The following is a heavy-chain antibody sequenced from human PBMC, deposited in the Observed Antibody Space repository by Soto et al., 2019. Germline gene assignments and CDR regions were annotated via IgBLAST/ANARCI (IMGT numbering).Heavy chain of an antibody. J-gene: IGHJ6*02. Sequence: ASVKVSCKASGYTFTSYDINGVRQATGQGLEWMGWMNPNSGNTGYAQKFQGRVTMTRNTSISTAYMELSSLRSEDTAVYYCARERTGTTSMDVWGQGTTVTVSS. CDR3: ARERTGTTSMDV. D-gene: IGHD1-1*01. CDR2: MNPNSGNT. V-gene: IGHV1-8*01. CDR1: GYTFTSYD.